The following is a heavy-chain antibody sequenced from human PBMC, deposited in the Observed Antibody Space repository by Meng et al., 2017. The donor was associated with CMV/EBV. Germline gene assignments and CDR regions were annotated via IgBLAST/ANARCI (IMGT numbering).Heavy chain of an antibody. CDR3: VRSSGWSLFDY. J-gene: IGHJ4*02. CDR2: VNSNNDAT. D-gene: IGHD6-19*01. CDR1: GFTFSDYY. Sequence: VQLVASGAAIEKPGASVQVSCTTSGFTFSDYYIHWVRQAPGQGLEWMGWVNSNNDATNYARKFQGRVSMTRDTSSSTAHMELSRLMSDDTAVYYCVRSSGWSLFDYWGQGTLVTVSS. V-gene: IGHV1-2*02.